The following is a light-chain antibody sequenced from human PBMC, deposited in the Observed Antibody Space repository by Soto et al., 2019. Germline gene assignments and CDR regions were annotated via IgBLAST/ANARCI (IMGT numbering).Light chain of an antibody. CDR2: GNS. V-gene: IGLV1-40*01. CDR3: QSYDTSLGGFYV. Sequence: QSVLTQPPSVSGAPGQRVTISCTGSSSNIGAGSDVHWYQQVPGTAPKLLIYGNSNRPSGVPDRFAGSKSGTSASLAITGLEAEDEADYYCQSYDTSLGGFYVFGTGTKVTV. J-gene: IGLJ1*01. CDR1: SSNIGAGSD.